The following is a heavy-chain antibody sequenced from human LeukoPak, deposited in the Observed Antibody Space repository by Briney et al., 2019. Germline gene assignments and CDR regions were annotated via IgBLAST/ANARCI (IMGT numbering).Heavy chain of an antibody. D-gene: IGHD4-17*01. CDR3: AKAGGDYGDYLDY. J-gene: IGHJ4*02. Sequence: GGSLRLSCAASGFTFSSYGMHWVRQAPGKGLEWVAFIRYDGSNKYYADSVKGRFTISRDNSKNTLYLQMNSLRAEDTAVYYCAKAGGDYGDYLDYWGQGTLVTVSS. CDR2: IRYDGSNK. CDR1: GFTFSSYG. V-gene: IGHV3-30*02.